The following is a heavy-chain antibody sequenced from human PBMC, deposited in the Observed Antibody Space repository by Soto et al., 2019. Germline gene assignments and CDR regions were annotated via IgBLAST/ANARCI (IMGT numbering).Heavy chain of an antibody. J-gene: IGHJ5*02. CDR3: AMFGVTTGRQPTSSVS. V-gene: IGHV1-18*01. CDR2: ISGFNGNT. CDR1: GYTFNFYG. Sequence: ASVKVSCKASGYTFNFYGIKWVRQAPGQGLEWMGWISGFNGNTNYAADLQGRVTMTTDTSTSTAYMELRGLRSVDTAVYYCAMFGVTTGRQPTSSVSWCQGTLVTGSS. D-gene: IGHD3-10*02.